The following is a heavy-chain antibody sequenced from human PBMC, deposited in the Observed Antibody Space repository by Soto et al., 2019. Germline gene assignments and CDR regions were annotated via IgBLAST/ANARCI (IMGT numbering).Heavy chain of an antibody. CDR2: ISYDGSNK. V-gene: IGHV3-30*14. Sequence: QVQLVESGGGVVQPGRSLRLSYAASGFTFSDNAMHWVRQAPGKGLEWVAVISYDGSNKYYGDSVKGRFTISRDNSNNTLYLQMNSLRAEDTAVYYCARGVVVVVAATPLDYWGQGTLVTVSS. CDR3: ARGVVVVVAATPLDY. J-gene: IGHJ4*02. CDR1: GFTFSDNA. D-gene: IGHD2-15*01.